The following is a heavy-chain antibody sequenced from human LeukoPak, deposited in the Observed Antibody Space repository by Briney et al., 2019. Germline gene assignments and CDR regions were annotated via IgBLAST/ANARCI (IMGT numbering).Heavy chain of an antibody. CDR2: INPSGGIT. V-gene: IGHV1-46*01. CDR3: ARPTSIIPAADIYYYYYGMDV. D-gene: IGHD2-2*01. CDR1: GYTFTSYY. Sequence: EASVKVSCKASGYTFTSYYMHWVRQAPGQGLEWMGIINPSGGITTYAQKFQGRVTMTRDTSTSTVYMELSSLRSEDTAVYYCARPTSIIPAADIYYYYYGMDVWGQGTTVTVSS. J-gene: IGHJ6*02.